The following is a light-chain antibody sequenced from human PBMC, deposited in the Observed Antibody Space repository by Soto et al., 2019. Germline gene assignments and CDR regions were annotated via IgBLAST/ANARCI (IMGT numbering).Light chain of an antibody. J-gene: IGKJ1*01. Sequence: DIQMTQSPSSLSASVGDRVTITCQAIQDISNYLNWFQKKPGKAPKLLIYDASNLETGVPSRFSGSGSGKDFTFTISSLQPEDIATYYCHQYDNFPQAFGQGTKVEIK. CDR2: DAS. CDR3: HQYDNFPQA. CDR1: QDISNY. V-gene: IGKV1-33*01.